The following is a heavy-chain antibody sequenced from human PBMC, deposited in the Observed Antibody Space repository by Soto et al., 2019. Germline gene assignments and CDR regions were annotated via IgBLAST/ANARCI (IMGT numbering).Heavy chain of an antibody. CDR1: GFSFSSFA. V-gene: IGHV3-23*01. CDR2: IRGTAT. Sequence: EVQLLESGGTLVQPGESLRLSCEVSGFSFSSFAMNWVRQAPGEGLEWVSSIRGTATSYADSVKGRFTISRSNSKNTVYLQMNTLRGEDKAVYYCAKGAVLMTTSGGWCTRFDPWGQGTLVIVSS. CDR3: AKGAVLMTTSGGWCTRFDP. J-gene: IGHJ5*02. D-gene: IGHD2-21*01.